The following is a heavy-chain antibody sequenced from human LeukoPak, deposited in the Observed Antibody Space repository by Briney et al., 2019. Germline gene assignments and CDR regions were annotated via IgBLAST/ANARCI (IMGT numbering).Heavy chain of an antibody. Sequence: VASVKVSCKASGGTFSSYAISWVRQAPGQGLEWMGGIIPIFGTANYAQKFQGRVTITADESTSTAYMELSSLRSEDTAVYYCARGGNWNGGPPGAYNPYYYYGMDVWGQGTTVTVSS. D-gene: IGHD1-1*01. V-gene: IGHV1-69*13. J-gene: IGHJ6*02. CDR3: ARGGNWNGGPPGAYNPYYYYGMDV. CDR2: IIPIFGTA. CDR1: GGTFSSYA.